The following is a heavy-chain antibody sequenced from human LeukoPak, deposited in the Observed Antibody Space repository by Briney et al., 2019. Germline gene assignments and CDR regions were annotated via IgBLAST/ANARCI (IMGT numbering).Heavy chain of an antibody. CDR1: GGSISSGGYY. J-gene: IGHJ2*01. CDR2: IHYSGST. CDR3: ARVRSSSSLSPWYFDL. Sequence: PSQTLSLTCTVSGGSISSGGYYWSWIRQPPGKALEWIGFIHYSGSTNHNPSLKSRVTISVDTSKNQFSLKVSSVTAADTAVYYCARVRSSSSLSPWYFDLWGRGTLVTVSS. V-gene: IGHV4-61*08. D-gene: IGHD6-13*01.